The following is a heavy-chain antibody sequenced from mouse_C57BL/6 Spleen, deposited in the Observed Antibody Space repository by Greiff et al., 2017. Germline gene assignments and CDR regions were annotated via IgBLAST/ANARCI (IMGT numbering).Heavy chain of an antibody. CDR1: GYTFTDYN. CDR2: INPSNGGT. J-gene: IGHJ3*01. Sequence: VQLQQSGPELVKPGASVKIPCKASGYTFTDYNMDWVKQSHGKSLEWIGDINPSNGGTIYNETFKGKATLTVDKSSSTAYMELRSLTSEDTAVYYCARKTARVFAYWGQGTLVTVAA. CDR3: ARKTARVFAY. D-gene: IGHD3-2*01. V-gene: IGHV1-18*01.